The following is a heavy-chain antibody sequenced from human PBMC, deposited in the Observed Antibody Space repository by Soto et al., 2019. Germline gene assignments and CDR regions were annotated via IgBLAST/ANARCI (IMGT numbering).Heavy chain of an antibody. J-gene: IGHJ6*02. CDR3: ARGGSSSDNGMDV. V-gene: IGHV3-48*02. CDR2: ISSRSYTI. Sequence: EVQLVESGGGLVQPGGSLRLSCAASGFSFSTYSMNWVRQAPGKGLEWVSYISSRSYTIYYIDSVKGRFTISRDNAKSSLDLQMNSLSDEDTAVYYCARGGSSSDNGMDVWGQGTTVTVSS. CDR1: GFSFSTYS. D-gene: IGHD6-6*01.